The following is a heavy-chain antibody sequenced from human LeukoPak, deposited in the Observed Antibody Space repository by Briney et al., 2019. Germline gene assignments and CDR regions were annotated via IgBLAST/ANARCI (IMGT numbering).Heavy chain of an antibody. V-gene: IGHV3-15*01. J-gene: IGHJ4*02. Sequence: GGSLRLSCAASGFTFSNAWMSWVRQAPGKGLEWVGRIKSKTDGGTTGYAAPVKGRFTISRDDSKNTLYLQMNSLKTEDTAVYYCTSGYYSGSYLHWGQGTLVTVSS. CDR2: IKSKTDGGTT. D-gene: IGHD1-26*01. CDR1: GFTFSNAW. CDR3: TSGYYSGSYLH.